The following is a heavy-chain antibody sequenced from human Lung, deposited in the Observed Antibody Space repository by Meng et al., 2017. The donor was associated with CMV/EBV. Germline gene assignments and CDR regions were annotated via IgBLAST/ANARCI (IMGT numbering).Heavy chain of an antibody. J-gene: IGHJ4*02. CDR3: GTLKYTSGFYGPAY. CDR1: GYTFTRYT. V-gene: IGHV7-4-1*02. CDR2: ISTNTGNP. Sequence: LVQSWSVLKKPGASVKVSCKASGYTFTRYTMNWVRQAPGQGLEWMGWISTNTGNPTYAQGFTGRFVFSVDTSVSTAYLQISSLKAEDTAVYYCGTLKYTSGFYGPAYWGQGALVTVSS. D-gene: IGHD6-19*01.